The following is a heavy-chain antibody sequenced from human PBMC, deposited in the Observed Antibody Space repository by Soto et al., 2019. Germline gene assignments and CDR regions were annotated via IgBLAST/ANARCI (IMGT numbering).Heavy chain of an antibody. V-gene: IGHV1-18*01. D-gene: IGHD4-17*01. CDR2: ISAYNGNT. CDR3: ARVDGDPIYYYYYYMDV. J-gene: IGHJ6*03. Sequence: QVQLVQSGAEVKKPGASVKVSCKASGYTFTSYGISWVRQAPGQGLEWMGWISAYNGNTNYAQKLQGRVTMTTDTSTSTAYMELRSLRSDDTAVSYCARVDGDPIYYYYYYMDVWGKGTTVTVSS. CDR1: GYTFTSYG.